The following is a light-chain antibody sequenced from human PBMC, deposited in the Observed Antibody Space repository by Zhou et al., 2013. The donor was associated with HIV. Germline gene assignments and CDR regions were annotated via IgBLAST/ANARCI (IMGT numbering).Light chain of an antibody. CDR1: QSISSY. Sequence: DIQMTQSPSFLSASVGDRVTITCRASQSISSYLNWYQQRPGKAPKLLIHDASRLETGVPSRFSGTGSGTDFTLTISSLQPEDFATYYCQQYDNLPSITFGQGTRLEIK. V-gene: IGKV1-33*01. CDR2: DAS. CDR3: QQYDNLPSIT. J-gene: IGKJ5*01.